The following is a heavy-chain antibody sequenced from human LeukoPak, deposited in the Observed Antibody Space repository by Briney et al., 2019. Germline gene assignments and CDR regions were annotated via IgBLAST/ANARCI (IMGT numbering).Heavy chain of an antibody. Sequence: GVLRLSCAASGFTFSSYSMNWVRQAPGKGLEWVSSISSSSSYIYYADSVKGRFTISRDNAKNSLYLQMNSLRAEDTAVYYCARDEYYYDSSGVGNHYYYYGMDVWGQGTTVTVSS. V-gene: IGHV3-21*01. D-gene: IGHD3-22*01. CDR2: ISSSSSYI. CDR3: ARDEYYYDSSGVGNHYYYYGMDV. CDR1: GFTFSSYS. J-gene: IGHJ6*02.